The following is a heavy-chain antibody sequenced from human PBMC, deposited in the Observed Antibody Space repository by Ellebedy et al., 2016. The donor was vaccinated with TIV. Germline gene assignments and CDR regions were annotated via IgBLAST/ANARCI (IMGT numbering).Heavy chain of an antibody. Sequence: ASVKVSCXASEGIFMNYGLTWVRQAPGQGLEWIGGTIPIFKTTRYAQKFQGRVTITADEPAGIVYMELRSLRSDDTAVYYCAKVGATRVANFEHWGQGTLVTVSS. J-gene: IGHJ4*02. CDR3: AKVGATRVANFEH. V-gene: IGHV1-69*13. CDR2: TIPIFKTT. D-gene: IGHD1-26*01. CDR1: EGIFMNYG.